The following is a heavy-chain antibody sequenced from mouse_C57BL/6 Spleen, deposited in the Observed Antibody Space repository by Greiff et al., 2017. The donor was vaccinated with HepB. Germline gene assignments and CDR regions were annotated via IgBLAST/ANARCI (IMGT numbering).Heavy chain of an antibody. CDR1: DSEVFPIAY. Sequence: QVQLQQSGSELRSPGSSVKLSCKDFDSEVFPIAYMSWVRQKPGHGFEWIGGILPSIGRTIYGEKFEDKATLDADTLSNTAYLELNSLTSEDSAIYYCARNHYGYDGERYFDVWGTGTTVTVSS. J-gene: IGHJ1*03. CDR3: ARNHYGYDGERYFDV. CDR2: ILPSIGRT. V-gene: IGHV15-2*01. D-gene: IGHD2-2*01.